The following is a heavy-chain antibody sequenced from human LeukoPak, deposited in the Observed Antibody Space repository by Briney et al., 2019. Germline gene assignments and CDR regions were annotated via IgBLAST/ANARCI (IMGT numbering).Heavy chain of an antibody. CDR1: GFTFSAYE. V-gene: IGHV3-48*03. D-gene: IGHD5-12*01. J-gene: IGHJ3*02. CDR2: ISSRSSII. Sequence: PGGSLRLSCAASGFTFSAYEMDWVRQAPGKGLEWISYISSRSSIIYYADSVKGRFTISRDDAKNSLYLQMNSLRVEDTAVYYCAKEVTPNYSGYDTFDIWGQGTTVTVSS. CDR3: AKEVTPNYSGYDTFDI.